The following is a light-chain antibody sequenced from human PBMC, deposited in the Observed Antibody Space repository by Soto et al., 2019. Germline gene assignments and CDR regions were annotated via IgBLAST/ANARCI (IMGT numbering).Light chain of an antibody. J-gene: IGKJ1*01. V-gene: IGKV1-12*01. CDR1: QGISNW. Sequence: DIQMTQSPSSVSASVGDRVTITCRASQGISNWLAWYQQKPGKAPQLLIYAAFNLQSGVPSRFSGSGSGTDFSLTISGLHPEDFATYYCQQAKSFPWTFGQGTKVDIK. CDR3: QQAKSFPWT. CDR2: AAF.